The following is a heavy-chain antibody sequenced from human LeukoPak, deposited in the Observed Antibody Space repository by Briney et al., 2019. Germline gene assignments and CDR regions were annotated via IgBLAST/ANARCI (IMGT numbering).Heavy chain of an antibody. CDR3: AIGVVSSIDC. D-gene: IGHD3-3*01. CDR1: GFTVSSNY. V-gene: IGHV3-53*01. J-gene: IGHJ4*02. CDR2: IYTGGST. Sequence: GGSLRLSCVASGFTVSSNYMSWVRQAPGKGLQWVSVIYTGGSTYYADSVKGRFTISRDNSKNTLYLQMNSLRAEDTAVYYCAIGVVSSIDCWGQGTLVTVSS.